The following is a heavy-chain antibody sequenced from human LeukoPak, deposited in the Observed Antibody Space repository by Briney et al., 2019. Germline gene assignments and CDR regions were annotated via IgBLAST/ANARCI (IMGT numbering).Heavy chain of an antibody. D-gene: IGHD6-6*01. Sequence: ASVKVSCKASGYTFTTYGINWVRQAPGQGLEWMGWISAYNGNTNYAQNLQGRVTLTTDTSASTAYMELRSLISDDTAVYYCARDLIAARPGWFDPWGQGTLVTVSS. J-gene: IGHJ5*02. CDR3: ARDLIAARPGWFDP. CDR1: GYTFTTYG. V-gene: IGHV1-18*01. CDR2: ISAYNGNT.